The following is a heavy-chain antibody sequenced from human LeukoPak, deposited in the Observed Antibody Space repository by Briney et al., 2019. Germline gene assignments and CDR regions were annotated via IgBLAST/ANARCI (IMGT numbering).Heavy chain of an antibody. D-gene: IGHD6-6*01. J-gene: IGHJ4*02. CDR2: ISAYTGDT. V-gene: IGHV1-18*01. CDR3: ARNAYGTSSENYFDF. Sequence: ASVKVSCKASGYNFISYGISWVRLVPGQGLEWMGWISAYTGDTNYAQSFQGRITMTTDTSTGTAYMELRSLKSDDTAVYYCARNAYGTSSENYFDFWGRGTLVTVST. CDR1: GYNFISYG.